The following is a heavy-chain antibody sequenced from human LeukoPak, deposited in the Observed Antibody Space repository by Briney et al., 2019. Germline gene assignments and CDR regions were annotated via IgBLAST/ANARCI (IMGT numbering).Heavy chain of an antibody. Sequence: GGSLRLSCAASGFSFSDYYMTWIRQAPGKGLEWVSYISSSGSITYNADSVKGRFTISRDNAKNSLYLQMNSLRAEDTAVYYCAELGITMIGGVWGKGTTVTISS. CDR3: AELGITMIGGV. CDR1: GFSFSDYY. CDR2: ISSSGSIT. J-gene: IGHJ6*04. D-gene: IGHD3-10*02. V-gene: IGHV3-11*04.